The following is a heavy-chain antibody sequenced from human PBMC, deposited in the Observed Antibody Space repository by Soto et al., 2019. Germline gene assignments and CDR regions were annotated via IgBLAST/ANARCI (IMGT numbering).Heavy chain of an antibody. Sequence: SLKISCKGSGYSFTSYWIGWVRQMPGKGLEWMGIIYPGDSDTRYSPSFQGQVTISADKSISTAYLQWSSLKASDTAMYYCARLIAAATQGGYYYYGMDVWGQGTTVTVSS. V-gene: IGHV5-51*01. CDR2: IYPGDSDT. CDR1: GYSFTSYW. D-gene: IGHD6-13*01. CDR3: ARLIAAATQGGYYYYGMDV. J-gene: IGHJ6*02.